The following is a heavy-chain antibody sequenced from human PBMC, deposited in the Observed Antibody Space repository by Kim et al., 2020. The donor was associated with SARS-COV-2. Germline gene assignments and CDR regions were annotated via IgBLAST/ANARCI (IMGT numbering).Heavy chain of an antibody. V-gene: IGHV4-34*01. CDR1: GGSFSGYY. Sequence: SETLSLTCAVYGGSFSGYYWSWIRQPPGKGLEWIGEINHSGSTNYNPSLKSRVTISVDTSKNQFSLKLSSVTAADTAVYYCARARYCSSTSCRHYFDYWGQGTLVTVSS. CDR2: INHSGST. D-gene: IGHD2-2*01. J-gene: IGHJ4*02. CDR3: ARARYCSSTSCRHYFDY.